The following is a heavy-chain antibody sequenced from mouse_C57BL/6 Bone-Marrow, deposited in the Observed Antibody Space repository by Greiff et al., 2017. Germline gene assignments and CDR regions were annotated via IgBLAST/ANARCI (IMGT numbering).Heavy chain of an antibody. V-gene: IGHV1-64*01. D-gene: IGHD1-1*01. J-gene: IGHJ3*01. CDR3: ARAIYYYGSSPFAY. CDR1: GYTFTSYW. Sequence: VQLQQPGAELVKPGASVKLSCKASGYTFTSYWMHWVKQRPGQGLEWIGMIHPNSGSTNYNEKFKSKATLTVDKSSSTAYMKLSSLTSEDSAVYYCARAIYYYGSSPFAYWGPGTLVSVSA. CDR2: IHPNSGST.